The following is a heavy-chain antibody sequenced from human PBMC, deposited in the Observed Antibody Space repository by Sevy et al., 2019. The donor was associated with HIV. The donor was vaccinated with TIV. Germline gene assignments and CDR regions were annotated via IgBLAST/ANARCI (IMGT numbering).Heavy chain of an antibody. J-gene: IGHJ3*01. Sequence: GGSLRLSCAASGFTLSSYSMNWVRQAPGKGLEWVSSISSTSTYIYYADSVKGRVTISRDNAKNSLFLQMNCLRAEDTSVDYCARAYHYISSGYYSGDAFDFWGQWTMVTVSS. CDR2: ISSTSTYI. D-gene: IGHD3-22*01. V-gene: IGHV3-21*01. CDR3: ARAYHYISSGYYSGDAFDF. CDR1: GFTLSSYS.